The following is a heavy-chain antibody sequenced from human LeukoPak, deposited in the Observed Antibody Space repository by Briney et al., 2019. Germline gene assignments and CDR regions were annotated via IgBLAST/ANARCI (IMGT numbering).Heavy chain of an antibody. D-gene: IGHD6-13*01. CDR3: ARALYTSRSYLATFSPTNFDY. Sequence: ASVKVSCKASGYSFTSYYMNWVRQAPGQGLEWMGIINASGGSTSYAQKFQGRLTMTRDTSISTPYMELSWLRSDDTAVYYCARALYTSRSYLATFSPTNFDYWGQGTLVTVSS. CDR1: GYSFTSYY. J-gene: IGHJ4*02. V-gene: IGHV1-46*01. CDR2: INASGGST.